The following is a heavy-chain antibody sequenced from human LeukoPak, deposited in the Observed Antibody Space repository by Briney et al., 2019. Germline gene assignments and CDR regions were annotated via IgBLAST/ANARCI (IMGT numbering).Heavy chain of an antibody. CDR1: GFTFSSYA. J-gene: IGHJ4*02. Sequence: GGSLRLSCAASGFTFSSYAMSWVHEAPGKGLEWVSYISSSSSTIYYADSVKGRFTLSRHNAKNSLYLQMNSLRAEDTAVYYCASTGRYCTSTSFAIYFHYWGQRTLVTVSS. CDR3: ASTGRYCTSTSFAIYFHY. D-gene: IGHD2-2*01. V-gene: IGHV3-48*04. CDR2: ISSSSSTI.